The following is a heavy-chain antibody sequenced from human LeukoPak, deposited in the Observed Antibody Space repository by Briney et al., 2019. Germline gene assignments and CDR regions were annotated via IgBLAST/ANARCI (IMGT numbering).Heavy chain of an antibody. CDR1: GGSVSSRSYY. CDR3: AREYSGSDFRYFDY. V-gene: IGHV4-61*03. CDR2: IYYSVTT. J-gene: IGHJ4*02. D-gene: IGHD1-26*01. Sequence: ATLSLTCTVAGGSVSSRSYYWSWIRRPPGEGLEWIGYIYYSVTTNSTPSLKSRFTISVDTSKNHFSLKLRVVTAADTASYYCAREYSGSDFRYFDYWGRGTLVTVSS.